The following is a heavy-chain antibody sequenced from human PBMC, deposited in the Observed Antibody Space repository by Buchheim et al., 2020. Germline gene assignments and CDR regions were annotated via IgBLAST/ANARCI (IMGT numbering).Heavy chain of an antibody. CDR1: GFTFSSYW. Sequence: EVQLVESGGGLVQPGGSLRLSCAASGFTFSSYWMHWVRQAPGKGLVWFSRINSDGSSTSYADSVKGRFTISRDNAKNALFRQMNSLRAEDTAVYYCARDATLGYYDFWSGYSGAYYFDYWGQGTL. D-gene: IGHD3-3*01. V-gene: IGHV3-74*01. CDR3: ARDATLGYYDFWSGYSGAYYFDY. CDR2: INSDGSST. J-gene: IGHJ4*02.